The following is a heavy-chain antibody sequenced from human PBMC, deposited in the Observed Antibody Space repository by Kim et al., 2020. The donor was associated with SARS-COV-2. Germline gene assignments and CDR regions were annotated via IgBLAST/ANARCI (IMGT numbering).Heavy chain of an antibody. Sequence: GGSLRLSCAASGFTFSSYWMHWVRQAPGKGLVWVSRINSDGGPKTNGASVKGGFTFSGDKPKSRRYRQRNSLRAGETAWNICASGGYTGTYYYFDYWGKG. V-gene: IGHV3-74*03. J-gene: IGHJ4*02. CDR2: INSDGGPK. CDR3: ASGGYTGTYYYFDY. D-gene: IGHD1-26*01. CDR1: GFTFSSYW.